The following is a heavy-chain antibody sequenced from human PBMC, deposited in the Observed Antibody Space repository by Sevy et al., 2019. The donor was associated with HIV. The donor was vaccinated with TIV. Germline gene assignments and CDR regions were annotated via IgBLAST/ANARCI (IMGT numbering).Heavy chain of an antibody. J-gene: IGHJ6*02. CDR3: ASDKGSEFYYCMDV. V-gene: IGHV3-30-3*01. D-gene: IGHD3-10*01. CDR1: GFTFSAYA. Sequence: GGSLRLSCAASGFTFSAYAVHWVRQAPGKGLEWVAVISHDGNKEDYAQSVRGRFTLSRDNSKKTMFLQMNGLRTDDTGLEDCASDKGSEFYYCMDVWGQGTTVTVSS. CDR2: ISHDGNKE.